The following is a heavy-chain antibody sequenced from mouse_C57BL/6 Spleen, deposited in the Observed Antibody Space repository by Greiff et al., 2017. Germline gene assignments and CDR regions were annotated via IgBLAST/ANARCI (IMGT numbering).Heavy chain of an antibody. Sequence: VKLMEPGAELVRPGSSVKLSCKASGYTFTSYWMHWVKQRPIQGLEWIGNIDPSDSETHYNQKFKDKATLTVDKSSSTAYMQLSSLTSEDSAVYYCARSGITTVVAELDYWGQGTTLTVSS. J-gene: IGHJ2*01. CDR1: GYTFTSYW. D-gene: IGHD1-1*01. CDR2: IDPSDSET. V-gene: IGHV1-52*01. CDR3: ARSGITTVVAELDY.